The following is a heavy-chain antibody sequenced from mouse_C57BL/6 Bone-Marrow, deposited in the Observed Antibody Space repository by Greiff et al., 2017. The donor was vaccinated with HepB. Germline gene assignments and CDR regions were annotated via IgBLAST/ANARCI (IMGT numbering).Heavy chain of an antibody. V-gene: IGHV1-69*01. CDR2: IDTSDSYT. Sequence: QVQLQQPGAELVMPGASVKLSCKASGYTFTSYWMHWVKQRPGQGLEWIGEIDTSDSYTNYNQKFKGKSTLTVDKSSSTAYMQLSSLTSEDSAVYYCARYGKAWFAYWGQGTLVTVSA. CDR1: GYTFTSYW. D-gene: IGHD2-1*01. J-gene: IGHJ3*01. CDR3: ARYGKAWFAY.